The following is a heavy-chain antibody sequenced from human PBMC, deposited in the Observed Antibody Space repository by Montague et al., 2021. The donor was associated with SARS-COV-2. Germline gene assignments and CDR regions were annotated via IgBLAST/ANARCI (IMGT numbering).Heavy chain of an antibody. CDR1: GDSAFTNSTT. D-gene: IGHD6-13*01. J-gene: IGHJ4*02. V-gene: IGHV6-1*01. CDR2: TYFRSKWYN. Sequence: CAISGDSAFTNSTTWNWVRQSPSSDLEWVGRTYFRSKWYNDYAVSVKSRITINPDTSKNQFSLQLKSVTPKDTAIYFCGRVFAPAGTFDFWGQGTLVTVSS. CDR3: GRVFAPAGTFDF.